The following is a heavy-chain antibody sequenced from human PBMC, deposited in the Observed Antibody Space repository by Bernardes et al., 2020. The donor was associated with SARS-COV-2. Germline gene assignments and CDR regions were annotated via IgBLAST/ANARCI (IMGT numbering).Heavy chain of an antibody. CDR2: INPSGGST. J-gene: IGHJ4*02. CDR3: ARDYHYDSSGYYGPDY. D-gene: IGHD3-22*01. CDR1: GYTFTSYY. V-gene: IGHV1-46*01. Sequence: ASVKVSCKASGYTFTSYYMHWVRQAPGQGLEWMGIINPSGGSTSYAQKFQGRVTMTRDTSTSTVYMELSSLRSEDTAVYYCARDYHYDSSGYYGPDYWGQGTLVTVSS.